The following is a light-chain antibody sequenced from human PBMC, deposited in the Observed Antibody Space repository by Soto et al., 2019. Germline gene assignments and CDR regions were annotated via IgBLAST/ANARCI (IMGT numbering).Light chain of an antibody. J-gene: IGKJ1*01. V-gene: IGKV3-11*01. CDR1: QSVSSY. CDR3: QQRRNWLTWT. CDR2: DAS. Sequence: EIVLTQSPAALSLSPGERATLSCRASQSVSSYLAWYQRKPGQAPRLLIYDASNRATGIPARFSGSGSGTDFTLTISSLEPEDCPVYYCQQRRNWLTWTFGEGTKVDIK.